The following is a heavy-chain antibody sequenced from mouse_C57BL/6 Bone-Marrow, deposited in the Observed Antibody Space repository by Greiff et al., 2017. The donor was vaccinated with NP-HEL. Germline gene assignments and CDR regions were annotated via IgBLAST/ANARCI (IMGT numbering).Heavy chain of an antibody. CDR2: IYPRSGNT. V-gene: IGHV1-81*01. CDR1: GYTFTSYG. CDR3: ARPSKYSNYEGY. D-gene: IGHD2-5*01. J-gene: IGHJ2*01. Sequence: VQLQQSGAELARPGASVKLSCKASGYTFTSYGISWVKQRTGQGLEWIGEIYPRSGNTYYNEKFKGKATLTADKSSSTAYMELRSLTSEDSAVYFCARPSKYSNYEGYWGRGTTLTVSS.